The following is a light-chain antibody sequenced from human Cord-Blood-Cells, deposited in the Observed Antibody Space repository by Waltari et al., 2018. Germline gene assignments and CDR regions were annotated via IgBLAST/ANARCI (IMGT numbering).Light chain of an antibody. CDR3: QQSYSTPPS. CDR2: AAS. J-gene: IGKJ2*03. V-gene: IGKV1-39*01. CDR1: QSISSY. Sequence: DIQMTQSPSSLSASVGASVTITCRASQSISSYLNWYQQKPGKAPKLQIYAASSLQSGVPSRFSGSGSGTDFTLTISSLQPEDFATYYCQQSYSTPPSFGQGTKLEIK.